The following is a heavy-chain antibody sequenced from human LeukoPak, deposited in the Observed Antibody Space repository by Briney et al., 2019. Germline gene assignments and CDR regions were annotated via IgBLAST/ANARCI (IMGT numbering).Heavy chain of an antibody. J-gene: IGHJ6*03. V-gene: IGHV3-7*01. CDR3: ARVGNLYFYYYMDV. D-gene: IGHD1-7*01. CDR1: GFTFSNYW. CDR2: IKEGGSEK. Sequence: PGGSLRLSCAASGFTFSNYWMSWVRQAPGKGLEWVANIKEGGSEKYYVDSVKGRFTISRDHAENSLYLQMNSLRAEDTAVYYCARVGNLYFYYYMDVWGKGTTVTVSS.